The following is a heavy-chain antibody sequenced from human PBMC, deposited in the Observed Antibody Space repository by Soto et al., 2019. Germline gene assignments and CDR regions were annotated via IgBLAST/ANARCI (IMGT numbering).Heavy chain of an antibody. Sequence: EVQLVESGGGLVKPGGSLRLSCAASGFTFSNARMNWVRQAPGKGLEWVGRIKSKTDGGTTDYAAPVKGRFTISRDDSKNTLYLQMNSLKTEDTAVYYCTTALMRHYYDSSGNIDYWGQGTLVTVSS. V-gene: IGHV3-15*07. J-gene: IGHJ4*02. CDR2: IKSKTDGGTT. CDR1: GFTFSNAR. CDR3: TTALMRHYYDSSGNIDY. D-gene: IGHD3-22*01.